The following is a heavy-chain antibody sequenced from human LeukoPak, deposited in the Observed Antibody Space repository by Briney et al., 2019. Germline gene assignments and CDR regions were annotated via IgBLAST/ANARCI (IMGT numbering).Heavy chain of an antibody. J-gene: IGHJ5*02. V-gene: IGHV4-39*07. Sequence: SETLSLTCTVSGGSISTSNYYWGWIRQPPGKGLEWIGNIFYSGSTYYSPSLKSRVTISLDTSRNQFSLKLNSVTAADTAVYYCTRDSFVVVVAAGGAGWFDPWGQGTLVTVSS. D-gene: IGHD2-2*01. CDR2: IFYSGST. CDR1: GGSISTSNYY. CDR3: TRDSFVVVVAAGGAGWFDP.